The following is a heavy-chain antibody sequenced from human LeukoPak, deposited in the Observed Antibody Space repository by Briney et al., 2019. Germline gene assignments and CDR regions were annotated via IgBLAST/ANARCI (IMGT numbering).Heavy chain of an antibody. CDR3: ARDNREVRGGDCFDV. D-gene: IGHD2-21*02. Sequence: ASLKVSCKASGYTFTDYYMHWVRQAPGQGLEWMGWINPNSGGTNYAQKFYARVTMTRDTSITTAYMELSRLRSDDTAVYYCARDNREVRGGDCFDVWGKGTTVTVSS. CDR2: INPNSGGT. CDR1: GYTFTDYY. V-gene: IGHV1-2*02. J-gene: IGHJ6*04.